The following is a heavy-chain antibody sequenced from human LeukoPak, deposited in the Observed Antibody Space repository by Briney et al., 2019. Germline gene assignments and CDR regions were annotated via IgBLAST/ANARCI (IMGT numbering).Heavy chain of an antibody. CDR2: IYHSGST. D-gene: IGHD3-10*01. CDR3: ARDRVRGALGAFDI. V-gene: IGHV4-38-2*02. Sequence: SETLSLTCTVSGYSISSGYYWGWIRQPPGKGLEWIGSIYHSGSTYYNPSLKSRVTISVDTSKNQFSLKLSSVTAADTAVYYCARDRVRGALGAFDIWGQGTMVTVSS. J-gene: IGHJ3*02. CDR1: GYSISSGYY.